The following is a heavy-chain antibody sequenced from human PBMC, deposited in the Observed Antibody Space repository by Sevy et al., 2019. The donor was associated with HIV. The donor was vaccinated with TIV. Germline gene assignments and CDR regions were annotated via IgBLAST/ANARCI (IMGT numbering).Heavy chain of an antibody. D-gene: IGHD5-12*01. CDR2: IKQDGSEK. CDR3: ARESDGYNSGIDY. V-gene: IGHV3-7*03. J-gene: IGHJ4*02. Sequence: GGSLRLSCAASGFTFSSYWMSWVRQAPGKGLEWVANIKQDGSEKYDVDSVKSRFTISRDNAKNSLYLQMNSLRAEDTAVYYCARESDGYNSGIDYWGQGTLVTVSS. CDR1: GFTFSSYW.